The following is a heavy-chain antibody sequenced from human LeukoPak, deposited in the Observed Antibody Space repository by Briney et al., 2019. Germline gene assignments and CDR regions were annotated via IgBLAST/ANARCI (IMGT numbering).Heavy chain of an antibody. CDR3: VRGQVLADY. J-gene: IGHJ4*02. CDR2: IYYSGST. CDR1: GGSFSSYY. Sequence: PSETLSLTCAVYGGSFSSYYWSWIRQPPGKGLEWIGYIYYSGSTNYNPSLKSRVTISVDTSKNQFSLKLNSVTAADTAVYYCVRGQVLADYWGQGALVTVSS. V-gene: IGHV4-59*01. D-gene: IGHD2/OR15-2a*01.